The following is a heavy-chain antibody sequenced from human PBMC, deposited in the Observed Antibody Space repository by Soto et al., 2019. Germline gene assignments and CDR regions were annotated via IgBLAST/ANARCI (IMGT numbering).Heavy chain of an antibody. J-gene: IGHJ6*02. V-gene: IGHV4-30-2*01. CDR1: GGSISSGGYS. CDR2: ICHSGST. Sequence: SETLSLTCDVSGGSISSGGYSWSWIRQPPGKGLEWIGNICHSGSTYYNPSLKSRVTISVDTSKNQLSLNLSSVTAADTAVYYCAKILVIVGHPYGMDVSGQRTTVTVSS. D-gene: IGHD1-26*01. CDR3: AKILVIVGHPYGMDV.